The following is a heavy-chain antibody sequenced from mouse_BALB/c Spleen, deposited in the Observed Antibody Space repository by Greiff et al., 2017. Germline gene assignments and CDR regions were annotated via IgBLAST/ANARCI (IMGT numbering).Heavy chain of an antibody. CDR1: GFTFSSYA. Sequence: EVQLVESGGGLVKPGGSLKLSCAASGFTFSSYAMSWVRQTPEKRLEWVATISSGGSYTYYPDSVKGRFTISRDNAKNTLYLQMSSLRSEDTAMYYCARRAHSSGAWFAYWGQGTLVTVSA. D-gene: IGHD3-1*01. J-gene: IGHJ3*01. CDR3: ARRAHSSGAWFAY. CDR2: ISSGGSYT. V-gene: IGHV5-9-3*01.